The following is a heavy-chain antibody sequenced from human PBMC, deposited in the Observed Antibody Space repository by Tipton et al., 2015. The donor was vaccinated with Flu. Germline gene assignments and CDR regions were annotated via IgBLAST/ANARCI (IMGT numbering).Heavy chain of an antibody. CDR1: GGSISSYY. CDR3: AREGLLRAFDI. CDR2: IYYSGST. J-gene: IGHJ3*02. Sequence: TLSLTCTVSGGSISSYYWSWIRQPPGKGLEWIGYIYYSGSTNYNPSLKSRVTISVDTSKNQFSLNLSSVTAADTAVYYCAREGLLRAFDIWGQGTMVNVSS. V-gene: IGHV4-59*12. D-gene: IGHD2-15*01.